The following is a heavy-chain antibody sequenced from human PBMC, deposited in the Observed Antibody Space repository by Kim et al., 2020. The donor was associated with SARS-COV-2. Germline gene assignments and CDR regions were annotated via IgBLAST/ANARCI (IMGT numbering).Heavy chain of an antibody. D-gene: IGHD6-13*01. CDR1: GGSFSGYY. Sequence: SETLSLTCAVYGGSFSGYYWSWIRQPPGKGLEWIGEINHSGSTNYNTSLKSRVTISVDTSKNQFSLKLSSVTAADTAVYYCARVGIAAAVYYFDYWGQGTLVTVSS. CDR3: ARVGIAAAVYYFDY. J-gene: IGHJ4*02. V-gene: IGHV4-34*01. CDR2: INHSGST.